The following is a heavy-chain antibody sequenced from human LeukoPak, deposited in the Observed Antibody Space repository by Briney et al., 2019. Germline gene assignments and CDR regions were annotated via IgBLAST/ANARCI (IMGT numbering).Heavy chain of an antibody. CDR1: GFTFSSYG. CDR3: AKDDSSGYYHPPNWFDP. CDR2: ISGSGGST. J-gene: IGHJ5*02. D-gene: IGHD3-22*01. Sequence: GGSLRLSCAASGFTFSSYGMSWVRQAPGKGLEWVSAISGSGGSTYYADSVKGRFTISRDNSKNTLYLQMNSLRAEDTAVYYCAKDDSSGYYHPPNWFDPWGQGTLVTVSS. V-gene: IGHV3-23*01.